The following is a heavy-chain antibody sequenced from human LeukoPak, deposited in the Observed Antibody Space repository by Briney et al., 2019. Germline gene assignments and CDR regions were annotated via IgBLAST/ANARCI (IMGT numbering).Heavy chain of an antibody. V-gene: IGHV3-30*18. CDR3: AKDAEHSSGWYPGN. CDR1: GFTFSTYG. D-gene: IGHD6-13*01. Sequence: PGRSLRLSCAASGFTFSTYGMHWVRQAPGKGLEWVAVILFDGNNKYYADSVRGRFTISRDNSKNTLYLQMNSLRDEDTAVYYCAKDAEHSSGWYPGNWGQGTLVIGSS. J-gene: IGHJ4*02. CDR2: ILFDGNNK.